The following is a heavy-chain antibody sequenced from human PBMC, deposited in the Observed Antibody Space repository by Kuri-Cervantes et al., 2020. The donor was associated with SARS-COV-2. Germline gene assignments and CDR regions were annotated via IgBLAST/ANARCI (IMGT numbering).Heavy chain of an antibody. J-gene: IGHJ6*04. D-gene: IGHD3-16*01. Sequence: GSLRLSCTVSGGSISSYYWSWIRQPPGKGLEWIGYIYYSGSTNYNPSLKSRVTISVDTSKNQFSLKLSSVTAADTAEYFCARSQVLKHLDWSSKLSFRYYVDFWYKGTTVTVSS. CDR2: IYYSGST. CDR3: ARSQVLKHLDWSSKLSFRYYVDF. CDR1: GGSISSYY. V-gene: IGHV4-59*12.